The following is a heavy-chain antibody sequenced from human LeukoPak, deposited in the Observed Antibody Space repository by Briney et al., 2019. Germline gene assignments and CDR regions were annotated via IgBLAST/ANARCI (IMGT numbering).Heavy chain of an antibody. V-gene: IGHV1-18*01. Sequence: GASVKVSCKASGYTFTSYGISWVRQAPGQGLEWMGWISAYNGNTNYAQKLQGRVTMTTDTSTSTAYMELRSLRSDDTAVYYCARDRPYGSGSYGYYDYWGQGTLVTVSS. J-gene: IGHJ4*02. CDR3: ARDRPYGSGSYGYYDY. CDR1: GYTFTSYG. CDR2: ISAYNGNT. D-gene: IGHD3-10*01.